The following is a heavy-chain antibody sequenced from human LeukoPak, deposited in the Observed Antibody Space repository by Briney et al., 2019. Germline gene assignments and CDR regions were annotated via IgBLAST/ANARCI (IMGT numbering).Heavy chain of an antibody. CDR3: AKGLSAAGDYYFDY. J-gene: IGHJ4*02. CDR2: ISWNSGSI. D-gene: IGHD2-21*01. CDR1: GFTFDDYA. V-gene: IGHV3-9*01. Sequence: GGSLRLSCAASGFTFDDYAMHWVRQAPGKGLEWVSGISWNSGSIDYADSVKGRFTISRDNAKNSLYLEMKSLRVEATAVYYCAKGLSAAGDYYFDYWGQGALVTVSS.